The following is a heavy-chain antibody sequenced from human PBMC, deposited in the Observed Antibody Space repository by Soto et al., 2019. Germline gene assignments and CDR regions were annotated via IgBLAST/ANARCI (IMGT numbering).Heavy chain of an antibody. CDR3: ARKGYPYTTYYYGMDV. Sequence: SVKVSCKASGGTFSSYAFSWVRQAPGQGLEWMGGIIPIFGTANYAQKFQGRVTITADESTSTAYMELSSLRSEDTAVYYCARKGYPYTTYYYGMDVWGQGTTVTVSS. J-gene: IGHJ6*02. CDR1: GGTFSSYA. CDR2: IIPIFGTA. D-gene: IGHD3-16*02. V-gene: IGHV1-69*13.